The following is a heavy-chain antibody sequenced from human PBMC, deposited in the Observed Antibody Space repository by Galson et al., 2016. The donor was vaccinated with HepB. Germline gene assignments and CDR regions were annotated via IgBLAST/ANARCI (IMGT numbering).Heavy chain of an antibody. V-gene: IGHV3-33*01. CDR2: IWHDGTIK. D-gene: IGHD5-24*01. J-gene: IGHJ3*02. CDR1: GFIFSSYG. Sequence: SLRLSCAASGFIFSSYGMHWVRQAPGKGLEWVAVIWHDGTIKYYTDSVKGRFTISRDSSNNMLYLQMNSLRAEDTAVYYCARDSMATITGLDGFDIWGRGTMVTVSP. CDR3: ARDSMATITGLDGFDI.